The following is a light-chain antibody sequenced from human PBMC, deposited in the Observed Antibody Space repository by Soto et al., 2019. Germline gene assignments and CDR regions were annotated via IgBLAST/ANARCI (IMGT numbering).Light chain of an antibody. Sequence: SALTQPPSASGIKGQRVTLSGSARRSNIGTNTVNWYQKSPGTARKLLIYGNSNRPSGVPDRFSGSKSGTSASLDISGIQSEDESDYFCASWNYNPNGPGYVFGTGTKVT. V-gene: IGLV1-44*01. CDR2: GNS. J-gene: IGLJ1*01. CDR1: RSNIGTNT. CDR3: ASWNYNPNGPGYV.